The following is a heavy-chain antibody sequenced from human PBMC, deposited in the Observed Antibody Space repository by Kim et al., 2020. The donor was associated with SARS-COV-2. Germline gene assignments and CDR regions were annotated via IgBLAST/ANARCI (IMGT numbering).Heavy chain of an antibody. Sequence: ADSLKGLFTISRDNAKNTMYLEMTSLRAEDTAVYYCAGRSLRGTNFFDYWGQGSLVTVSS. V-gene: IGHV3-74*01. CDR3: AGRSLRGTNFFDY. J-gene: IGHJ4*02. D-gene: IGHD1-1*01.